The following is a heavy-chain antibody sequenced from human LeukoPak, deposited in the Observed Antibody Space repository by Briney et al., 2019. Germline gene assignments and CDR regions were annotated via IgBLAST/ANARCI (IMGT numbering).Heavy chain of an antibody. V-gene: IGHV4-59*01. CDR2: IYYSGST. CDR3: ARADYYGSENDY. CDR1: GGSISSYY. D-gene: IGHD3-10*01. Sequence: SETLSLTCTVSGGSISSYYWSWIRQPPGKGLEWIGYIYYSGSTNYNPSLKSRVTISVDTAKNQFSLKLSSVTAADTAVYYCARADYYGSENDYWGQGTLVTVSS. J-gene: IGHJ4*02.